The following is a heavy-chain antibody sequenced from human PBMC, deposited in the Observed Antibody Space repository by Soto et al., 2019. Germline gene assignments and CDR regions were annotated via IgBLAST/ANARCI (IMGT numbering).Heavy chain of an antibody. CDR1: GFSLSTSGVG. Sequence: QITLKESGPTLVKPTQTLTLTCTFSGFSLSTSGVGVGWIRQPPGKALEWLTFIYWDDDKRNSPFLKSRLTITKDASKIQVVLTMTNMDPVDTATYYCAHLVVGGIIYYFDSWGQGALGTVSS. V-gene: IGHV2-5*02. D-gene: IGHD3-10*01. CDR2: IYWDDDK. CDR3: AHLVVGGIIYYFDS. J-gene: IGHJ4*02.